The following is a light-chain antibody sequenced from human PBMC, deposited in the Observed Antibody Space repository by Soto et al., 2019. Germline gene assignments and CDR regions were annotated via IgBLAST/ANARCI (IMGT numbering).Light chain of an antibody. J-gene: IGLJ2*01. V-gene: IGLV2-14*01. CDR1: NSDIGGFTY. CDR3: SSYSSSSTPVV. CDR2: EVT. Sequence: QSALTQPASVSGSPGQSISISCTGSNSDIGGFTYVSWYQQHPGKAPKLMIFEVTNRPSGVSDRFSGSRSGSTASLTISGLQAEDEAHYYCSSYSSSSTPVVFGGGTKVTVL.